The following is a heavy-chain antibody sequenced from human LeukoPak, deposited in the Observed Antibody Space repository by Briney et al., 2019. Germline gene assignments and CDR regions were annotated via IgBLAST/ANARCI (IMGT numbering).Heavy chain of an antibody. CDR1: GFTFISSW. CDR2: IRSTPDGGAT. Sequence: GGSLRLSCAASGFTFISSWMTWVHQAPGKGLEWVGRIRSTPDGGATDYAAPVKGRFTISRDDSKNTLYLQMSSLRTEDTAVYYCATDLHFGYCTATSCANYWGQGTLVTVSS. D-gene: IGHD2-2*03. J-gene: IGHJ4*02. V-gene: IGHV3-15*01. CDR3: ATDLHFGYCTATSCANY.